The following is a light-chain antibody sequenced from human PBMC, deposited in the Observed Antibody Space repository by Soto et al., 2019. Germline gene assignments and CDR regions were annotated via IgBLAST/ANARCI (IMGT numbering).Light chain of an antibody. CDR3: QQFYYFPHT. V-gene: IGKV1-39*01. J-gene: IGKJ2*01. CDR1: HTIATY. CDR2: GAS. Sequence: IQMTQSPSSLSASVGDGVTLTCRASHTIATYLNWYQQKPGQVPVVLIYGASRVHVGVPSRFTGSGYGTDFTLTINHLQPADYAIYYCQQFYYFPHTFGQGTKLEV.